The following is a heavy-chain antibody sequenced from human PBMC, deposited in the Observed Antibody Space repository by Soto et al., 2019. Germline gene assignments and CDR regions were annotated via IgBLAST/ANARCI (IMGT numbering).Heavy chain of an antibody. V-gene: IGHV5-51*01. CDR3: ARHLGSSSYYYYYGMDV. D-gene: IGHD6-6*01. CDR2: IYPGDSDT. J-gene: IGHJ6*02. Sequence: GESLKISCRGSGYSFTSYWIGWVRQMPGKGLEWMGIIYPGDSDTRYSPPFQGQVTISADKSISTAYLQWSSLKASDTAMYYCARHLGSSSYYYYYGMDVWGQGTTVTVSS. CDR1: GYSFTSYW.